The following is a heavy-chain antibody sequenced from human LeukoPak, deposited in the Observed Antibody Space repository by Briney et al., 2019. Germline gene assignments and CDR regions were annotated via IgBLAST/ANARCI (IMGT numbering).Heavy chain of an antibody. V-gene: IGHV3-7*04. CDR1: GFTYIIYW. Sequence: GGSLRLSCVASGFTYIIYWMTWVGQAPGKGLEWVAQISQDGTESYSVDSVRGRFTISRDNAKNSVYLQMNSLRPEDTAVYYCARDSNGTVIDLWGQGTLVTVSS. CDR3: ARDSNGTVIDL. J-gene: IGHJ5*02. CDR2: ISQDGTES. D-gene: IGHD2-8*01.